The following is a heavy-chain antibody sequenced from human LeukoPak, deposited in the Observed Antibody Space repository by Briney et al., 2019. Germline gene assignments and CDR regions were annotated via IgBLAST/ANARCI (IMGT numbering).Heavy chain of an antibody. CDR3: ARGGSDSDY. J-gene: IGHJ4*02. CDR1: GFTFTNYW. CDR2: IKEDGSER. D-gene: IGHD3-16*01. V-gene: IGHV3-7*01. Sequence: GGSLRLSCGVFGFTFTNYWMTWVRQAPGKGLEWVANIKEDGSERNYVDSVKGRFTISRDNAKNSLHLQMNSLRAEDTAVYYCARGGSDSDYWGQGTLVTVSS.